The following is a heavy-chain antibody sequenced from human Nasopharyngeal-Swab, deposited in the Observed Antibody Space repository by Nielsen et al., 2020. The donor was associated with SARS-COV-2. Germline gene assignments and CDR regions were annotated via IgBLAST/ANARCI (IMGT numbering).Heavy chain of an antibody. Sequence: GESLKISCAAPGFTFSSYGMHWVRQAPGKGLEWVAVIWYDGGNKYYADSVKGRFTISRDNSKNTLYLQMNSLRAEDTAVYYCARVRFDWPYVADAFDIWGQGTMVTVSS. V-gene: IGHV3-33*01. CDR3: ARVRFDWPYVADAFDI. D-gene: IGHD3-9*01. CDR1: GFTFSSYG. J-gene: IGHJ3*02. CDR2: IWYDGGNK.